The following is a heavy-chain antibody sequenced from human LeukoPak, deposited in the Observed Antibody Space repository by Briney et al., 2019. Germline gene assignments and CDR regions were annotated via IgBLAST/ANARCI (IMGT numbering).Heavy chain of an antibody. Sequence: GGSLRLFCVASGYTFSNYRVNCVTDAPGGGLECGANLKQDDSEKYYVDSVEGQCTVSRDNDKNSLFLQMNSLRAEDTAAYSFASGGGYYGWETYGIASDYWGQRALVFASS. V-gene: IGHV3-7*01. CDR3: ASGGGYYGWETYGIASDY. CDR2: LKQDDSEK. CDR1: GYTFSNYR. D-gene: IGHD3-10*01. J-gene: IGHJ4*02.